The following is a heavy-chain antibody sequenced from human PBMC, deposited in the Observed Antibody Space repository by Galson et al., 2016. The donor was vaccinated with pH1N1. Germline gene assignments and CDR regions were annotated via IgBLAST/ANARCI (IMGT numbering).Heavy chain of an antibody. CDR1: GFTFRRYG. J-gene: IGHJ3*02. CDR2: IRHDGSAK. CDR3: AREDIIDEAAAGFDI. V-gene: IGHV3-30*02. D-gene: IGHD6-13*01. Sequence: SLRLSCAVSGFTFRRYGLHWVRQAPGMGLEWLTFIRHDGSAKFYADSVKGRFSISRDNSKNVLYMEMNSLRVEDAAVYYCAREDIIDEAAAGFDIWGQGTMVTVSS.